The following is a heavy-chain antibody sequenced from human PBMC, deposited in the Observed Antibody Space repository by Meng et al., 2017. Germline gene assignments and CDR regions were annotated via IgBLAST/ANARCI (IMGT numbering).Heavy chain of an antibody. J-gene: IGHJ6*02. CDR2: IWYDGSNK. CDR1: GFTFRSYG. V-gene: IGHV3-33*01. CDR3: ARGYCSGGSCYSFGHYYYGMDV. Sequence: GESLKISCAASGFTFRSYGMHWVRQAPGKGLEWVAVIWYDGSNKYYADSVKGRFTISIDNSKNTLYLQMNSLRAEDTAVYYCARGYCSGGSCYSFGHYYYGMDVWGQGTTVTVSS. D-gene: IGHD2-15*01.